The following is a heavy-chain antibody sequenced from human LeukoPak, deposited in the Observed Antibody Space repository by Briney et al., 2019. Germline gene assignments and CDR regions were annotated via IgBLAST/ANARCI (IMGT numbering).Heavy chain of an antibody. Sequence: GGSLRLSCAASGFTFSSYSMNWVRQAPGKGLEWVSYLSSSSSTIYYADSVKVRFTISRDNAKNSLYLQMNSLRAEDTAVYYCAREAGYSSGWYPDAFDIWGQGTMVTVSS. J-gene: IGHJ3*02. CDR3: AREAGYSSGWYPDAFDI. CDR2: LSSSSSTI. V-gene: IGHV3-48*01. D-gene: IGHD6-19*01. CDR1: GFTFSSYS.